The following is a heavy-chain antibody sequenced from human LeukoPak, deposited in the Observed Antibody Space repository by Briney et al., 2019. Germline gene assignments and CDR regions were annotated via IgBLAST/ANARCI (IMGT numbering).Heavy chain of an antibody. Sequence: SETLSLTCTVSGGSIGSYYWSWIRQPPGKGLEWIGYIYYSGSTNYNPSLKSRVTISVDTSKNQFSLKLSSVTAADTAVYYCARGHYDILTGYYSEDYWGQGTLVTVSS. V-gene: IGHV4-59*01. D-gene: IGHD3-9*01. CDR1: GGSIGSYY. CDR3: ARGHYDILTGYYSEDY. J-gene: IGHJ4*02. CDR2: IYYSGST.